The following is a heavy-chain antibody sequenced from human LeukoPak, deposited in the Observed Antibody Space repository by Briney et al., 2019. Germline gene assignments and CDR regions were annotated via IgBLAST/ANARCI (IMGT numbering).Heavy chain of an antibody. J-gene: IGHJ3*02. D-gene: IGHD3-10*01. V-gene: IGHV4-4*07. CDR1: GGSISSYY. CDR3: AVTMVQGVQRVWDAFDI. CDR2: IYTSGST. Sequence: SETLSLTCTVSGGSISSYYWSWIRQPAGKGLEWIGSIYTSGSTNYNPSLKSRVTMSVDTSKNQFSLKLSSVTAADTAVYYCAVTMVQGVQRVWDAFDIWGQGTMVTVSS.